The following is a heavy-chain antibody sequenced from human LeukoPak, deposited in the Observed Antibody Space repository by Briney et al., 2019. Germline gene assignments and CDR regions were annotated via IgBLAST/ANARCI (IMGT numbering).Heavy chain of an antibody. J-gene: IGHJ3*02. CDR3: ARSLKYYYDSSGYGAFDI. Sequence: SETLSLTCTVSGGSISSSSYYWGWIRQPPGKGLEWIGSIYYSGSTYHNPSLKSRVTISVDTSKNQFSLKLSSVTAADTAVYYCARSLKYYYDSSGYGAFDIWGQGTMVTVSS. CDR1: GGSISSSSYY. V-gene: IGHV4-39*01. CDR2: IYYSGST. D-gene: IGHD3-22*01.